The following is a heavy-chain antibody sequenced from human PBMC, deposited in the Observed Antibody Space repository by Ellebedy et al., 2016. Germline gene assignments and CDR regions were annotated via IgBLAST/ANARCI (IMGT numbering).Heavy chain of an antibody. J-gene: IGHJ5*02. D-gene: IGHD2-2*01. CDR3: ARGRLLSLGYCSSTSCYRGGWFNP. Sequence: SETLSLTXAVYGGSFSGYYWSWIRQPPGKGLEWIGEINHSGSTNYNPSPKSRVTISVDTSKNQFSLKLSSVTAADTAVYYCARGRLLSLGYCSSTSCYRGGWFNPWGQGTLVTVSS. V-gene: IGHV4-34*01. CDR1: GGSFSGYY. CDR2: INHSGST.